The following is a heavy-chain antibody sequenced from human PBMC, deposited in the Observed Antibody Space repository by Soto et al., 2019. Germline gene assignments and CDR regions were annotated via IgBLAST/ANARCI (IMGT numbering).Heavy chain of an antibody. CDR3: ARATGGHVSGGNNLDV. CDR2: IITFVGKA. V-gene: IGHV1-69*08. D-gene: IGHD2-8*02. Sequence: QVQLVQSGPEVKKPGSSVKVSCKTSGGTLSSYSFIWVRQAPGQGLEWVGRIITFVGKANVAQRFQGRVTITEDRSTATAYMERRRLTSDDTAVYYCARATGGHVSGGNNLDVWGTGTTVTVSS. CDR1: GGTLSSYS. J-gene: IGHJ6*04.